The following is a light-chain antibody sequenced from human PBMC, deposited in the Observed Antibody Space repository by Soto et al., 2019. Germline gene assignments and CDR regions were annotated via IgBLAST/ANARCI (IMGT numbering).Light chain of an antibody. CDR3: SSYTSSSTRV. J-gene: IGLJ3*02. Sequence: QSALTQPASVSGSPGQSITISCTGSSSDVGGYNYVSWYQQHPGKAPKLMIYEVSNRTSGVSNRFSGSNSRNPASLTISGLQAEDEADYYCSSYTSSSTRVFGGGTKLTVL. V-gene: IGLV2-14*01. CDR2: EVS. CDR1: SSDVGGYNY.